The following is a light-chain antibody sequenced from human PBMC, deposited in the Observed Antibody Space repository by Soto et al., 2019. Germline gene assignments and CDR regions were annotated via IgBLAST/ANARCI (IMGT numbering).Light chain of an antibody. V-gene: IGKV3-20*01. Sequence: DIVLTQSPGTLSLSPGERATLSCRASESVSSTYLAWYQQKPGQAPSLLIYGASSRPTDIPDRFSGSGSGTDFTLTISRLEPEDFAVYYCQHYGGSPQTFGQGTQLEIK. CDR2: GAS. J-gene: IGKJ2*01. CDR1: ESVSSTY. CDR3: QHYGGSPQT.